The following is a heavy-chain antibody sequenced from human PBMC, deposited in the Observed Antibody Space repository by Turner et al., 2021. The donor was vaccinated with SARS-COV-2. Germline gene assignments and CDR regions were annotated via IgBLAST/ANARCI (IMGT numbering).Heavy chain of an antibody. CDR2: VYDSGST. V-gene: IGHV4-59*01. Sequence: QVQLRESGPELVRPSETVYLACAVSGDSIISYDCTLVRQSPGKGLECIGYVYDSGSTRYKLSLNTLVTVAADTSTNHLSLRLKSVIAAHTAVYYRARAFFYYRAIDVWGQGTAFNFSS. CDR1: GDSIISYD. J-gene: IGHJ6*02. CDR3: ARAFFYYRAIDV. D-gene: IGHD1-26*01.